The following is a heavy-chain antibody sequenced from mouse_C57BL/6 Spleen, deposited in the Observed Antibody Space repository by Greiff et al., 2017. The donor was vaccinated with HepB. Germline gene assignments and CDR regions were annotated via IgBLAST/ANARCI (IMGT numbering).Heavy chain of an antibody. CDR1: GYTFTSYW. D-gene: IGHD1-1*01. CDR2: IDPSDSYT. Sequence: VQLQQPGAELVKPGASVKLSCKASGYTFTSYWMQWVKQRPGQGLEWIGEIDPSDSYTNYNQKFKGKATLTVDTSSSTAYMQLSSLTSEDSAVYYCAREGSSYGYWGQGTTLTVSS. V-gene: IGHV1-50*01. CDR3: AREGSSYGY. J-gene: IGHJ2*01.